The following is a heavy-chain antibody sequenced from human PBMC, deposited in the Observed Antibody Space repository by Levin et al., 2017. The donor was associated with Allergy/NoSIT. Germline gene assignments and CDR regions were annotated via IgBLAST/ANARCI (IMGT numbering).Heavy chain of an antibody. J-gene: IGHJ3*02. D-gene: IGHD3-16*01. CDR3: ARVWRGAFDI. V-gene: IGHV3-13*04. Sequence: GASVKVSCAASGFTFSSYDMHWVRQATGKGLEWVSAIGTAGDTYYPGSVKGRFTISRENAKNSLYLQMNSLRAGDTAVYYCARVWRGAFDIWGQGTMVTVSS. CDR1: GFTFSSYD. CDR2: IGTAGDT.